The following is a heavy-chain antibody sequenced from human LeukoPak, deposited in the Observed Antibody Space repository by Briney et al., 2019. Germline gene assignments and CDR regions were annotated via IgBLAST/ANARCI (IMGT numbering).Heavy chain of an antibody. CDR2: IRYDGSNK. Sequence: GGSLRLSCAASGFTFSSYGMHWVRQAPGKGLEWVAFIRYDGSNKYYADSVKGRFTISRDNSKNTLYLQMNSLRAEDTAMYYCAKASRYPYYYDSSGTHYYYYYMDVWGKGTTVTIPS. J-gene: IGHJ6*03. V-gene: IGHV3-30*02. D-gene: IGHD3-22*01. CDR3: AKASRYPYYYDSSGTHYYYYYMDV. CDR1: GFTFSSYG.